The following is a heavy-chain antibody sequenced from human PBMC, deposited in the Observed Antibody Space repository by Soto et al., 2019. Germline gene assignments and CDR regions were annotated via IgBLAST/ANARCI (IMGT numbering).Heavy chain of an antibody. J-gene: IGHJ4*02. CDR1: GFTFSSYG. V-gene: IGHV3-30*18. CDR2: ISYDGSNK. D-gene: IGHD3-10*01. CDR3: AKGQLGFGELKGWGDFDY. Sequence: QVQLVESGGGVVQPGRSLRLSCAASGFTFSSYGMHWVRQAPGQGLEWVAVISYDGSNKYYADSVKGRLTISRDNSKNTLYLQMNSLRAEDTAVYYCAKGQLGFGELKGWGDFDYWGQGPLVTVSS.